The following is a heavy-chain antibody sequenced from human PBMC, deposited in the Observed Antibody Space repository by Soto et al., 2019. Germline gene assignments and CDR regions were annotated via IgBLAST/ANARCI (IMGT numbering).Heavy chain of an antibody. Sequence: ESGGGLVQPGGSLRLSCAASGFTFSGHAMTWVRQAPGKGLEWVSSISESGGRTFYADSVKGRFTISRDNSKNTLFLQLSSLRVEDTAVYYCVPGSSGAVGEDCWGQGTLVTVSS. D-gene: IGHD1-26*01. J-gene: IGHJ4*02. CDR2: ISESGGRT. V-gene: IGHV3-23*01. CDR3: VPGSSGAVGEDC. CDR1: GFTFSGHA.